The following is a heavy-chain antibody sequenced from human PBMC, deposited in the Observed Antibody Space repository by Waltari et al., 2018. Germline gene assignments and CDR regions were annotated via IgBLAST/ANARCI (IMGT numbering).Heavy chain of an antibody. V-gene: IGHV1-69-2*01. CDR3: ATESTYYYGSGSHRYFDY. CDR2: VDPEDGET. CDR1: GYTFTDYY. J-gene: IGHJ4*02. D-gene: IGHD3-10*01. Sequence: EVQLVQSGAEVKKPGATVKISCKVSGYTFTDYYMHWVQQAPGKGLEWMGPVDPEDGETIYAEKFQGRVTITADTSTDTAYMELSSLRSEDTAGYYCATESTYYYGSGSHRYFDYWGQGTLVIVSS.